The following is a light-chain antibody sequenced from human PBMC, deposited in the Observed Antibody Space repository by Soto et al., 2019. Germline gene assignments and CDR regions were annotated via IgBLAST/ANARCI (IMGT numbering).Light chain of an antibody. Sequence: RTHPPPGSGTPGHTGNIPCPASNSKIGLNTVNWYHHLPRAAPTLLIYIDTQSPAGVPERFSVSTSGTSASLAISGLQCDKEGEYYSAARDDSLSGAVFGTGTKVTVL. V-gene: IGLV1-44*01. J-gene: IGLJ1*01. CDR3: AARDDSLSGAV. CDR2: IDT. CDR1: NSKIGLNT.